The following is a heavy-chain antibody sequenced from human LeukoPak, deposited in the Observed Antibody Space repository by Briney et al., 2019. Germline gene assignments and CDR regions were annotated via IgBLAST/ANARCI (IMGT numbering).Heavy chain of an antibody. CDR1: GFTFSTFS. V-gene: IGHV3-15*01. J-gene: IGHJ6*03. CDR3: TTSGSGSYYNPYYYYMDV. CDR2: IKSKTDGGTT. D-gene: IGHD3-10*01. Sequence: GGSLRLSCAASGFTFSTFSMNWVRQAPGKGLEWVGRIKSKTDGGTTDYAAPVKGRFTISRDDSKNTLYLQMNSLKTEDTAVYYCTTSGSGSYYNPYYYYMDVWGKGTTVTVSS.